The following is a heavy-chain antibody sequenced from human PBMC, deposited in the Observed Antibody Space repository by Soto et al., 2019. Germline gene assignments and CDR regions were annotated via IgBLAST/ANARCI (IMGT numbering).Heavy chain of an antibody. CDR3: ARLQGYCIDSRSSGHYSLDV. CDR1: GGSISSSSYS. D-gene: IGHD2-15*01. V-gene: IGHV4-39*01. CDR2: FYYSGST. Sequence: PSETLSLTCTVSGGSISSSSYSWGWIRQPPGKGPEWIGTFYYSGSTYYNPSLNSRVTISVDTTKNQFFLKLNSVTAADTAVYYCARLQGYCIDSRSSGHYSLDVWGQGTTVTVSS. J-gene: IGHJ6*02.